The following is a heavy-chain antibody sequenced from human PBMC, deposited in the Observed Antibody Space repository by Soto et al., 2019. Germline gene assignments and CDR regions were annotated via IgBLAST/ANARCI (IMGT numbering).Heavy chain of an antibody. CDR1: GGSFSSDSYN. CDR3: ARFYRNAFDI. CDR2: IYYSGST. V-gene: IGHV4-39*01. J-gene: IGHJ3*02. Sequence: SETLSLTCTVSGGSFSSDSYNWDWIRQPPGKGLEWIGTIYYSGSTDYNPSLKSRVTISEDTSNNQFSLKVTSVTAADTAVYYCARFYRNAFDIWGRRAAVTVSS.